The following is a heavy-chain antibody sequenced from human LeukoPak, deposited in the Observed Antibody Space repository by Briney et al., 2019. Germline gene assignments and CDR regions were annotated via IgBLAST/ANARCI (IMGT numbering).Heavy chain of an antibody. CDR3: AKGDYYGSGSPGYFDY. D-gene: IGHD3-10*01. J-gene: IGHJ4*02. CDR2: ISGSGGST. V-gene: IGHV3-23*01. Sequence: GGSLRLSCAASGFTFNNYDMSWVRQAPGKGLEWVSTISGSGGSTYYADSVKGRVSISRDNSKNTLYLQMNSLRAEDTAVYYCAKGDYYGSGSPGYFDYWGQGTVVTVSS. CDR1: GFTFNNYD.